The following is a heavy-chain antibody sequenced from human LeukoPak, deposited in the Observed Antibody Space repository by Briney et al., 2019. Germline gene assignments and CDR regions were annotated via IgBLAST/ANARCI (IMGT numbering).Heavy chain of an antibody. Sequence: GGSLRLSCAASGFTFDDYAMHWVRQAPGKGLEWVSGISWNSGSIGYADSVKGRFTISRDNAKNSLYLQMNSLRAEDMALYYCAKDMRYCSGGSCYSVAFDIWGQGTMVTVSS. CDR2: ISWNSGSI. CDR1: GFTFDDYA. J-gene: IGHJ3*02. CDR3: AKDMRYCSGGSCYSVAFDI. V-gene: IGHV3-9*03. D-gene: IGHD2-15*01.